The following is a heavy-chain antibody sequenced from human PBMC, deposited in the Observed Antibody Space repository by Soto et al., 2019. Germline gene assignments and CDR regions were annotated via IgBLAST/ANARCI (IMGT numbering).Heavy chain of an antibody. J-gene: IGHJ4*02. CDR2: IQGGGSI. Sequence: EVLLEESGGGLVQPGGSRRLSCAASGFTVSNNYMAWVRQAPGKGLEWVSVIQGGGSISYADSVRDRFTISRDSSKNTVLLQMNSLRPEDTAVYFCARGEGSGSNALGYWVQGTLVTVSS. CDR3: ARGEGSGSNALGY. CDR1: GFTVSNNY. D-gene: IGHD3-10*01. V-gene: IGHV3-66*01.